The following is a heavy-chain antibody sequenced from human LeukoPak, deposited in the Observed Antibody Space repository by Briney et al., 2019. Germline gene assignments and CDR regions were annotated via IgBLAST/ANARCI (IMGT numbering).Heavy chain of an antibody. CDR3: TVPTTYSKRY. D-gene: IGHD6-13*01. J-gene: IGHJ4*02. V-gene: IGHV3-15*01. Sequence: GGSLRLSCAASGFTLNNAWMSWVRQAPGKGLEWLGRIKRETDGGTIDYAAPVKGRFTISRDDSRNTLYLQMDSLKTEDTAVYYCTVPTTYSKRYWGQGTLVTVSS. CDR2: IKRETDGGTI. CDR1: GFTLNNAW.